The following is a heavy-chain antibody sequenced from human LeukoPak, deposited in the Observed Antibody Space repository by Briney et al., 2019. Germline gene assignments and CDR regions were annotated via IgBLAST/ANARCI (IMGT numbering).Heavy chain of an antibody. V-gene: IGHV4-61*02. CDR3: ARDGGDLGPGTIRGARFYYYYMDV. J-gene: IGHJ6*03. CDR1: GASISSGSDY. Sequence: PSQTLSLTCSVSGASISSGSDYWSRIRQPAGKALEWIGRVHTSGNPNYNPSLENRVSISVDRSKNQFSLQLNSVTAADTAVYYCARDGGDLGPGTIRGARFYYYYMDVWGKGTAVIVSS. D-gene: IGHD3-16*01. CDR2: VHTSGNP.